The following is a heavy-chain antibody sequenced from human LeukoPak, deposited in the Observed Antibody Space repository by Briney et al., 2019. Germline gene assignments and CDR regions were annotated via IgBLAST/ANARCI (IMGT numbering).Heavy chain of an antibody. V-gene: IGHV4-39*01. CDR1: GGSIRDTSYY. CDR2: IYYTGTA. J-gene: IGHJ5*02. Sequence: SETLSLTCTVSGGSIRDTSYYWVWIRQPPGKELEWIGIIYYTGTAYYNPSLESRVTISVDTSRDQFSLRLSSVTAADTAVYYCARLGHYPNSRTRPNWFDPWGQGTLVSVSS. CDR3: ARLGHYPNSRTRPNWFDP. D-gene: IGHD1-1*01.